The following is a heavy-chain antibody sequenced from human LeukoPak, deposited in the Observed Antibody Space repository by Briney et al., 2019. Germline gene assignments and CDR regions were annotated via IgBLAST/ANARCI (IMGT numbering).Heavy chain of an antibody. CDR3: ARASGYKGSLAF. CDR1: GYSISSGYY. V-gene: IGHV4-38-2*02. CDR2: IYQSGST. D-gene: IGHD1-14*01. J-gene: IGHJ4*02. Sequence: SETLSLTCTVSGYSISSGYYWGWIRQPPGKGLEWIGSIYQSGSTYYNPSLRSRVTISVDTSKNQFSLKLSSVTAADTAVYYCARASGYKGSLAFWGQGTLVTVSS.